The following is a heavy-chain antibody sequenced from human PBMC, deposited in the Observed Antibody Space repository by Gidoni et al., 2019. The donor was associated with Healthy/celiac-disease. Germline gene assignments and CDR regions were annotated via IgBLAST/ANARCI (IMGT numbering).Heavy chain of an antibody. J-gene: IGHJ4*02. V-gene: IGHV3-33*01. Sequence: QVQLVESGGGVVQPGRSLRLSCAPPGFTFSRYGMHWVRQAPGKGLEWVAVIWYDGSNKYYADSVKGRFTISRDNSKNTLYLQMNSLRAEDTAVYYCARGSDYYDSSGPTRGDYWGQGTLVTVSS. CDR1: GFTFSRYG. CDR3: ARGSDYYDSSGPTRGDY. D-gene: IGHD3-22*01. CDR2: IWYDGSNK.